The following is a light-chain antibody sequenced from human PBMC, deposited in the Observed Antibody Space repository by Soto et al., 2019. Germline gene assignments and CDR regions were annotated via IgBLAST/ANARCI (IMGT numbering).Light chain of an antibody. CDR2: GAS. V-gene: IGKV3-20*01. J-gene: IGKJ1*01. CDR3: QQYGSSPWT. Sequence: IVLTQSPGTLSLSPGERATLSCRASETVSGSSLAWYQQKPGQAPRLLIYGASTRATGIPARFSGSGSGTDFTLTISRLEPEDFAVYYCQQYGSSPWTFGQGTKVDIK. CDR1: ETVSGSS.